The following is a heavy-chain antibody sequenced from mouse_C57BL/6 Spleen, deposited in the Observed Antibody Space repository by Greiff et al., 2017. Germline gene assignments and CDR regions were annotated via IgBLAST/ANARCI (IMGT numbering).Heavy chain of an antibody. Sequence: VMLVESGAELVKPGASVKISCKASGYAFSSYWMNWVKQRPGKGLEWIGQIYPGDGDTNYNGKFKGKATLTADKSSSTAYMQLSSLTSEDSAVYFCARGEVHWYFDVWGTGTTVTVSS. CDR1: GYAFSSYW. V-gene: IGHV1-80*01. CDR3: ARGEVHWYFDV. CDR2: IYPGDGDT. J-gene: IGHJ1*03.